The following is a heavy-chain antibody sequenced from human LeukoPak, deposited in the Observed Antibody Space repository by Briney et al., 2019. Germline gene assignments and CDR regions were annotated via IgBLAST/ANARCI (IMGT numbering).Heavy chain of an antibody. D-gene: IGHD3-22*01. Sequence: GGSLRLSCAASGFTFSSYGIHWVRQAPGKGLEWVAAISYDGSEKYYADSVKGRFTTSRDNSKNTVHLQMDSLRPEDTAVYYCAKRGDNSGYPGYFDLWGRGTLVTVSS. CDR2: ISYDGSEK. CDR3: AKRGDNSGYPGYFDL. J-gene: IGHJ2*01. V-gene: IGHV3-30*18. CDR1: GFTFSSYG.